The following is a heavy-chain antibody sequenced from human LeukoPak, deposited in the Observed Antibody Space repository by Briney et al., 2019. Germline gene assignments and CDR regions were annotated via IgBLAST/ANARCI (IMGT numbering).Heavy chain of an antibody. CDR3: AREKVVTSGEDDIVVVVAAL. Sequence: PSETLSLTCLVSGGSMNNYHWTWIRQAAGKGLEWIGRIYTSGGTNYSPSLESRVTMSVDTSKNQFSLKLTSVTAADTAVYFCAREKVVTSGEDDIVVVVAALWGQGTLVTVSS. CDR2: IYTSGGT. V-gene: IGHV4-4*07. D-gene: IGHD2-15*01. J-gene: IGHJ4*02. CDR1: GGSMNNYH.